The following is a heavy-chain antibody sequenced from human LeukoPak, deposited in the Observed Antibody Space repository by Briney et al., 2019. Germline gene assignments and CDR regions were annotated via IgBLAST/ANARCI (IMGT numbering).Heavy chain of an antibody. CDR3: AKSFESSGYDFYY. D-gene: IGHD5-12*01. V-gene: IGHV3-23*01. J-gene: IGHJ4*02. CDR2: ISSSGGST. CDR1: GFTFSSYA. Sequence: GGSLRLSCAASGFTFSSYAMNWVRQAPGKGLEWVSGISSSGGSTHYADSVKGRFSVSRDNSKRTLYLQMNSLRAEDTAVYYRAKSFESSGYDFYYWGQGTLVTVSS.